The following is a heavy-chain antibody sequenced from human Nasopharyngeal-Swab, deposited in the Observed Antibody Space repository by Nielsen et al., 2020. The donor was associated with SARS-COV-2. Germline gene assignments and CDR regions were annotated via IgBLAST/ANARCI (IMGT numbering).Heavy chain of an antibody. Sequence: GGSLRLSCAASRFTVSSNYMSWVRQAPGKGLEWVSVIYSGGSTYYIDSVKGRFTVSRDNSRNTLYLQMNSLRPEDTAVYYCAREKAVAGIGGYHYYGMDVWGQGTTVTVSS. CDR3: AREKAVAGIGGYHYYGMDV. D-gene: IGHD6-19*01. CDR1: RFTVSSNY. J-gene: IGHJ6*02. CDR2: IYSGGST. V-gene: IGHV3-53*05.